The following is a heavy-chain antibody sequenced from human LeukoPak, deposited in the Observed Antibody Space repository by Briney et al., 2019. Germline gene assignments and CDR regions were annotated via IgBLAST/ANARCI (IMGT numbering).Heavy chain of an antibody. D-gene: IGHD5-24*01. Sequence: GGSLRLSCAASGFTFSTSWMGWVRQAPGKGLEWVANIKQDGSERYYVDSVKGRFTISGDNAKNSLYLQMNSLRAEDTAVYYCVRVGRDGYTLDYWGQGTLVTVSS. J-gene: IGHJ4*02. V-gene: IGHV3-7*01. CDR2: IKQDGSER. CDR3: VRVGRDGYTLDY. CDR1: GFTFSTSW.